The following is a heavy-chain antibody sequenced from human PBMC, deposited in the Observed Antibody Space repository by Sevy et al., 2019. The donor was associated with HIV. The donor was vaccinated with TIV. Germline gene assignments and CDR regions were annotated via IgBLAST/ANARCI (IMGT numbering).Heavy chain of an antibody. CDR1: GFSLTTYGVC. Sequence: SGPTLVKPTQTLTLTCSFSGFSLTTYGVCVSWIRQPPGKALQWLALIDWDGDTYYSTSLKTRLSISRDTSKNQVVLSMTNVEPVDTATYYCARSVRGEPVFDPWGQGTQVTVSS. D-gene: IGHD3-10*01. J-gene: IGHJ5*02. CDR2: IDWDGDT. CDR3: ARSVRGEPVFDP. V-gene: IGHV2-70*01.